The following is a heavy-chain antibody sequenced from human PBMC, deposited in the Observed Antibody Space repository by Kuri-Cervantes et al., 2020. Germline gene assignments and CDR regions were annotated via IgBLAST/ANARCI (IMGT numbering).Heavy chain of an antibody. Sequence: GESLKISCVASGFIFSSYSMNWVRQAPGKGLEWVSSISGTSYYIYYADSVKGRFTISRDNAKNSLYLQMNSLRAEDTAIYYCARKYSDSYDYWGQGTLVTVSS. V-gene: IGHV3-21*01. CDR1: GFIFSSYS. CDR2: ISGTSYYI. J-gene: IGHJ4*02. D-gene: IGHD2-21*01. CDR3: ARKYSDSYDY.